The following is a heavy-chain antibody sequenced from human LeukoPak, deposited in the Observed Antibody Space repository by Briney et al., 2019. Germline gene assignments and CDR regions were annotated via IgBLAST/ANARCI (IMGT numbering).Heavy chain of an antibody. Sequence: GGSLRLSCAASGFTFSSYAMHWVRQAPGKGLEWVSYISSGSNTIYYADSVKGRFTISRDNAKNSLYLQMNSLRAEDTAVYYCARVGRGYCSSTSCYDAFDIWGQGTMVTVSS. CDR3: ARVGRGYCSSTSCYDAFDI. CDR2: ISSGSNTI. V-gene: IGHV3-48*01. D-gene: IGHD2-2*01. CDR1: GFTFSSYA. J-gene: IGHJ3*02.